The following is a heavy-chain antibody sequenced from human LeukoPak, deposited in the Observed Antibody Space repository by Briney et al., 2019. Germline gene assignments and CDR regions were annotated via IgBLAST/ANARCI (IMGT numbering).Heavy chain of an antibody. J-gene: IGHJ3*02. CDR1: GGSISSSSYY. CDR3: ARAPGFWSALRAFDI. Sequence: SETLSLTCTVSGGSISSSSYYWGWIRQPPGKGLEWIGSIYYSGSTYYNPSLKSRVTISVDTSKNQFSLKLSSVTAADTAVYYCARAPGFWSALRAFDIWGQGTMVTVSS. CDR2: IYYSGST. D-gene: IGHD3-3*01. V-gene: IGHV4-39*07.